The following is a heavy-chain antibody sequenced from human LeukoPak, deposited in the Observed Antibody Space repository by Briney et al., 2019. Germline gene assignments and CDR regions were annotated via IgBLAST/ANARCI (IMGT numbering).Heavy chain of an antibody. V-gene: IGHV4-59*01. CDR2: IYYSGST. CDR3: ARDGGLGYCSGGSCGVDY. J-gene: IGHJ4*02. Sequence: SETLSLTCTVSGGSMRSYYWSWLRQPPGKGLEWIGNIYYSGSTNYNHSLKSRVTISVDTSKNQFSLKLSSVTAADTAVYYCARDGGLGYCSGGSCGVDYWGQGTLVTVSS. CDR1: GGSMRSYY. D-gene: IGHD2-15*01.